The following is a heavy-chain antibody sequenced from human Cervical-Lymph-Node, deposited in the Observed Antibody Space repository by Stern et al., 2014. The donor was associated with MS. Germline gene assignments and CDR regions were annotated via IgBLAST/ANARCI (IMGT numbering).Heavy chain of an antibody. Sequence: VQLVESGGGVVQPGRSQRLSCAASGFTFSLYDMHWVRQAPGKGLEWVAAISYDGDNKFYTDSVKGRFTISRDSSKSTLYLQLNSLRPEDTAIYYCAKDPRIYDSSGYLDAWGQGTLVTVSS. J-gene: IGHJ5*02. V-gene: IGHV3-30*18. D-gene: IGHD3-22*01. CDR2: ISYDGDNK. CDR1: GFTFSLYD. CDR3: AKDPRIYDSSGYLDA.